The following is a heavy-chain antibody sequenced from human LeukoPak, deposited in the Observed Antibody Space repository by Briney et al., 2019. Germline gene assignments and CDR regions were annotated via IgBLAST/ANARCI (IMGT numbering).Heavy chain of an antibody. CDR2: ISSRSSTI. CDR1: GFTFSDYN. D-gene: IGHD5-18*01. Sequence: PGGSLRLSCTASGFTFSDYNMNWVRQAPGKGLEWISYISSRSSTIYYADSVKGRFTISRDNAQNSLHLQMNSLRDGDTAVYYCARDVDTGLVTPPLDYWGQGTLVTVSS. J-gene: IGHJ4*02. V-gene: IGHV3-48*02. CDR3: ARDVDTGLVTPPLDY.